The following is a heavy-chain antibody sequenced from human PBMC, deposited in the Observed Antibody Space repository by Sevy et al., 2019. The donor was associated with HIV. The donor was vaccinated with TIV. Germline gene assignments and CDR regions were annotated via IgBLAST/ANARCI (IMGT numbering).Heavy chain of an antibody. CDR2: IRGSGDNK. D-gene: IGHD6-13*01. CDR3: AKSLTGAGTSGQFRSFDY. J-gene: IGHJ4*02. CDR1: GFTFSSYA. Sequence: GGSLRLSCAASGFTFSSYAMSWVRQAPGKGLEWVSGIRGSGDNKFYADSVKGRFTISRDSSKNTLYLQMNSLGGEDTAVYYCAKSLTGAGTSGQFRSFDYWGQGTLVTVSS. V-gene: IGHV3-23*01.